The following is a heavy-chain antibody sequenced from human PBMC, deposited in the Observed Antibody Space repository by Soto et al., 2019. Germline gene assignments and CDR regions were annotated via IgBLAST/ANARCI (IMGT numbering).Heavy chain of an antibody. J-gene: IGHJ4*02. D-gene: IGHD3-10*01. CDR1: GYPFVTQW. V-gene: IGHV5-51*03. Sequence: EVHLVQSGAEVKKPGESLRLSCAVSGYPFVTQWLAWLRQLPGKGLEWVGIIYPGDSDTIYSPSFQGHVTISADKSTSTAYLQWGSLKTSDTAIYYCARRGYFPGMASDYWGQGTLVTVSS. CDR2: IYPGDSDT. CDR3: ARRGYFPGMASDY.